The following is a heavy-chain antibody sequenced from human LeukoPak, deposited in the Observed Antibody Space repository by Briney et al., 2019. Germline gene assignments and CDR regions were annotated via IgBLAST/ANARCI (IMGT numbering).Heavy chain of an antibody. D-gene: IGHD2-2*01. J-gene: IGHJ4*02. CDR1: GFTFGDYA. CDR2: IRSKAYGGTT. Sequence: KPGRSLRLSCTASGFTFGDYAMSWFRQAPGKGLEWVGFIRSKAYGGTTEYAASVKGRFTISRDDSKSIAYLQMNSLKTEDTAVYYCTRRYCSSTSCYPVADYWGQGTLVTVSS. CDR3: TRRYCSSTSCYPVADY. V-gene: IGHV3-49*05.